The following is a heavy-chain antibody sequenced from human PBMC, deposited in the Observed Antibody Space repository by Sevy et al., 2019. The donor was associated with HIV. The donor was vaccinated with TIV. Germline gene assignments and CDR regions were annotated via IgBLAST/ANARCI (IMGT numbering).Heavy chain of an antibody. Sequence: GGSLRLSCAASGFMFSSDSMNWVRQAPGKGLEWVSSISSSSRYIYYADSVKGRFTISRDNAKNSMSLQMNSLRAEETAVYYCAREGWGGAARPNYFDYWGQGTLVTVSS. D-gene: IGHD6-6*01. CDR1: GFMFSSDS. J-gene: IGHJ4*02. CDR2: ISSSSRYI. CDR3: AREGWGGAARPNYFDY. V-gene: IGHV3-21*03.